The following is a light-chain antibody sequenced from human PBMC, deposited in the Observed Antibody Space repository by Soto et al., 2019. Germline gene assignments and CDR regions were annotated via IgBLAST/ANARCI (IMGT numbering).Light chain of an antibody. J-gene: IGLJ1*01. CDR1: SSDVGGYNY. CDR3: SSDAGSPS. CDR2: EVS. Sequence: QSALTQPPSASGSPGQSVTISCTGTSSDVGGYNYVSWYQQHPGKAPKLMIYEVSKRPSGVPDRFSGSKSGNTASLTVSGLQAEDEADYYCSSDAGSPSFGTATKLTVL. V-gene: IGLV2-8*01.